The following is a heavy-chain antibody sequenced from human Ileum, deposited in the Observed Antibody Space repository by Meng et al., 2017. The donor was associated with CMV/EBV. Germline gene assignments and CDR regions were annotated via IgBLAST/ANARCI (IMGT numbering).Heavy chain of an antibody. CDR1: DASFSDFY. D-gene: IGHD1-14*01. J-gene: IGHJ4*02. V-gene: IGHV4-34*01. Sequence: GEGLFKPSGTPSLTCDVYDASFSDFYWSWPRHLPGKGLEWIGEIHPSGSTHYNPSLESRVSISVHMSNNQFSLKVSSVTAADTAAYYCARGQDNHKGGVHWGQGTLVTVSS. CDR3: ARGQDNHKGGVH. CDR2: IHPSGST.